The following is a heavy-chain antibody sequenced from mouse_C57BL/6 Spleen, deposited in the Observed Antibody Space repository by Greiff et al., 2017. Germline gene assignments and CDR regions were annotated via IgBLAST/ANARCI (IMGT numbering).Heavy chain of an antibody. Sequence: EVMLVESGGGLVKPGGSLKLSCAASGFTFSDYGMHWVRQAPEKGLEWVAHISSGSSTIYYADTVKGRFTISRDNAKNTLFLQMTSLRSEDTAMYYCARPDGSSLWYFDVWGTGTTVTVSS. D-gene: IGHD1-1*01. V-gene: IGHV5-17*01. CDR3: ARPDGSSLWYFDV. CDR2: ISSGSSTI. J-gene: IGHJ1*03. CDR1: GFTFSDYG.